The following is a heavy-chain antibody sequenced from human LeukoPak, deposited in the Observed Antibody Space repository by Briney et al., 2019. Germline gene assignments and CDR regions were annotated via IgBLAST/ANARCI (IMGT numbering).Heavy chain of an antibody. V-gene: IGHV3-53*01. CDR1: GLSVSGNC. CDR2: MYSGGGT. J-gene: IGHJ4*02. CDR3: ARYDNGKDYFDY. Sequence: GGSLRLSCVASGLSVSGNCMSWVRQAPGKGLEWVSLMYSGGGTSYADSVKGRFTISRDTSKNTLYLQMSSLRAEDTALYYCARYDNGKDYFDYWGQGTLVTVSS. D-gene: IGHD1-1*01.